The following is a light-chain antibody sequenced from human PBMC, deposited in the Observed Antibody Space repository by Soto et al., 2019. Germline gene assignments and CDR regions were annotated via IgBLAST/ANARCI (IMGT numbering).Light chain of an antibody. CDR1: QNVTY. CDR2: GAS. J-gene: IGKJ5*01. Sequence: EIVLTQAPGTLSLSPGERSTLSCRASQNVTYLAWFQQKPGQAPRLLIYGASIRATGIPDRFSGSGSETDFTLNVWRLEPEDLAVYYCQQDDRSPITLGQETRLEIK. CDR3: QQDDRSPIT. V-gene: IGKV3-20*01.